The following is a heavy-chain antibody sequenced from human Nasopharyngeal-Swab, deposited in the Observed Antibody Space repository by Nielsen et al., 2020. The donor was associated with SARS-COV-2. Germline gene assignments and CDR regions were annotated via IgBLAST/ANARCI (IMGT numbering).Heavy chain of an antibody. J-gene: IGHJ4*02. V-gene: IGHV3-30-3*01. CDR3: ASSPLDSSGYYYGLDY. Sequence: SCAASGFTFSSYSMHWVRQAPGKGLECVAVISYGGSNKYYADSVKGRLTISRDTSKNTLSLQMNSLRAEDTSVYYEASSPLDSSGYYYGLDYWGQGTLVTVSS. D-gene: IGHD3-22*01. CDR2: ISYGGSNK. CDR1: GFTFSSYS.